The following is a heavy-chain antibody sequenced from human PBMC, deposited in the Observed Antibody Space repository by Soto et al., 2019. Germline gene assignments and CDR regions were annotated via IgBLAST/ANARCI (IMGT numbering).Heavy chain of an antibody. V-gene: IGHV3-48*01. Sequence: GGSLRISCAASGFTFSRNSMHWVRQAPGKGLEWISYITGNSNNIYYADSVKGRFTISRDNARNSLYLQMNSLRAEDTAVYYCTRDEGMVKFDFCGQGTLVTVSS. D-gene: IGHD2-21*01. CDR2: ITGNSNNI. CDR1: GFTFSRNS. CDR3: TRDEGMVKFDF. J-gene: IGHJ4*02.